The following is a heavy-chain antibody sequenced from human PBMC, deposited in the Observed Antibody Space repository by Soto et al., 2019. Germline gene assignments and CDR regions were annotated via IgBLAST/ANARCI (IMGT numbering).Heavy chain of an antibody. CDR1: GFPFSSYA. D-gene: IGHD2-8*02. CDR3: AKEQTTGAHYALDY. Sequence: GGFLRLSCVASGFPFSSYAMSWVRQTPGKGLEWVSGISGSGGRTYYADSVKGRFTISRDNSNNTLSLQMHILRVEDTAVYFCAKEQTTGAHYALDYWSQGTLVTVSS. J-gene: IGHJ4*02. CDR2: ISGSGGRT. V-gene: IGHV3-23*01.